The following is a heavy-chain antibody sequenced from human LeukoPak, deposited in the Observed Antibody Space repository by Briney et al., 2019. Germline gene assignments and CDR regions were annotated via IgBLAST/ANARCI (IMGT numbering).Heavy chain of an antibody. V-gene: IGHV3-23*01. CDR1: GFTFDTYA. CDR3: AKGDGGLIVPTARVY. Sequence: GGSLRLSCAASGFTFDTYAISWVRQAPGRGLEWVSAISGSGASTYYADSVKGRFTISRDNSNNTLYLQMNSLRAEDTALYYCAKGDGGLIVPTARVYWGQGTLVTVSS. CDR2: ISGSGAST. J-gene: IGHJ4*02. D-gene: IGHD2-2*01.